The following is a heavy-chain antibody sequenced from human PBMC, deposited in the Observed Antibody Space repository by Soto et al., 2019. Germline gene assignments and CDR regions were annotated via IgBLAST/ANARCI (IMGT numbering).Heavy chain of an antibody. Sequence: EGSLRLSCTASGFTFRTYALTWFRQAPGRGLEWVSAICGSAGTFYATSVKGSFTISRDNSRSTVYLQMHSLRAEDSAIYYCAKEKDYDFTWGIVCYRYHYWGRGTLVTVS. CDR2: ICGSAGT. J-gene: IGHJ4*02. V-gene: IGHV3-23*01. D-gene: IGHD3-16*01. CDR1: GFTFRTYA. CDR3: AKEKDYDFTWGIVCYRYHY.